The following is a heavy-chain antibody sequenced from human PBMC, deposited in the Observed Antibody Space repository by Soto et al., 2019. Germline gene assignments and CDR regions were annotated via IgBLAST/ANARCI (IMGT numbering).Heavy chain of an antibody. Sequence: ASVKVSCKASGYTFTGYAMHWVRQAPGQRLEWMGWINAGNGNTKYSQKFQGRFTITRDTSASTAYMELSSLRSEDTAVYYCAKGEGSYCGGGSSYYFDYGGKGPVVTVPS. V-gene: IGHV1-3*01. CDR2: INAGNGNT. D-gene: IGHD2-15*01. J-gene: IGHJ4*02. CDR1: GYTFTGYA. CDR3: AKGEGSYCGGGSSYYFDY.